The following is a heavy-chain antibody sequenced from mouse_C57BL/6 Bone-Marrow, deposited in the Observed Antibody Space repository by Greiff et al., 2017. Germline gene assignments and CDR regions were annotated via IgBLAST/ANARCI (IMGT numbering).Heavy chain of an antibody. CDR3: AKKGTGTWGFAY. CDR1: GFSLTSYG. J-gene: IGHJ3*01. D-gene: IGHD4-1*01. V-gene: IGHV2-4*01. CDR2: IWSGGSP. Sequence: QVQLQQSGPGLVQPSQSLSITCTVSGFSLTSYGVHWVRQPPGKGLEWLGVIWSGGSPDYNAAFISRLSISKDNSKSQVFFKMNSLQADDTAIYYCAKKGTGTWGFAYWGQGTLVTVSA.